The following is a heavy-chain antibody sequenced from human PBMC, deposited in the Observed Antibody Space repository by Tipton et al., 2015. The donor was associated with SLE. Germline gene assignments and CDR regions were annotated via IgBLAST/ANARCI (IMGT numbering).Heavy chain of an antibody. CDR2: IHYSGVT. Sequence: TLSLTCTVSGGSISNYYWSWIRQPPGKGLEWIGYIHYSGVTYYYPSLKSRVTMSVDTSKNQFSLKLNSVTAADTAVYYCARHAEIPVTRYGMDVWGQGTTVSASS. J-gene: IGHJ6*02. CDR1: GGSISNYY. D-gene: IGHD2-21*01. CDR3: ARHAEIPVTRYGMDV. V-gene: IGHV4-59*08.